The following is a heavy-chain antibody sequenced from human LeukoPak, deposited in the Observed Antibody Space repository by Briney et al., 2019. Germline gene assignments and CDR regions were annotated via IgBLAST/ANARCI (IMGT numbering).Heavy chain of an antibody. J-gene: IGHJ4*02. V-gene: IGHV4-39*01. CDR3: ASGGIRDGYNYGD. CDR1: GGSISSSSYY. Sequence: SETLSLTCTVSGGSISSSSYYWGWIHQPPGKGLEWIGSIYYSGSTYYNPSLKSRVTISVDTSKNQFSLKLSSVTAADTAVYYCASGGIRDGYNYGDWGQGTLVTVSS. D-gene: IGHD5-24*01. CDR2: IYYSGST.